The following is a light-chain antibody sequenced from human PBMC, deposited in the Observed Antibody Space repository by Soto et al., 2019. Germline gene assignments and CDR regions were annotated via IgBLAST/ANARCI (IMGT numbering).Light chain of an antibody. CDR2: GAS. V-gene: IGKV3-20*01. J-gene: IGKJ1*01. CDR1: QSVGSDC. CDR3: HQFGYSPRT. Sequence: ENVLNQSACTLSLSAGERATLSWGANQSVGSDCLSWYQHKPGQAPRVLIFGASVRATGIPDRFSGSGSGTDFSLAIRRLEAEDFAVYYCHQFGYSPRTFGQGTKVDIK.